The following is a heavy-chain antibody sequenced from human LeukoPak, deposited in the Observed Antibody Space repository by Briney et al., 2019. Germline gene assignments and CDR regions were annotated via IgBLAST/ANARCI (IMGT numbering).Heavy chain of an antibody. V-gene: IGHV1-69*05. J-gene: IGHJ4*02. CDR1: GGTFSSYA. CDR2: IIPIFGTA. D-gene: IGHD5-18*01. CDR3: AIQYSYGPGYFDY. Sequence: GASVKVSCKASGGTFSSYAISWVRQAPGQGLEWMGGIIPIFGTANYAQKFQGRVTITTDESTSTAYMELSSLRSEDTAVYHCAIQYSYGPGYFDYWGQGTLVTVSS.